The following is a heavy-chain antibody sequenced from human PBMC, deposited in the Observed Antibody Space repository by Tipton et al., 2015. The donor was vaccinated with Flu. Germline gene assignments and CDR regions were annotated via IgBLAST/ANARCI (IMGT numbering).Heavy chain of an antibody. CDR2: INHSGST. CDR3: ASKVANWGVWEPLDY. D-gene: IGHD7-27*01. J-gene: IGHJ4*02. CDR1: GDSISSYY. Sequence: TLSLTCTVSGDSISSYYWSWIRQPAGKGLEWIGEINHSGSTNYNPSLKSRVTISADTSKNQFSLKLSSVTAADTAVYYCASKVANWGVWEPLDYWGQGTLVTVSS. V-gene: IGHV4-34*01.